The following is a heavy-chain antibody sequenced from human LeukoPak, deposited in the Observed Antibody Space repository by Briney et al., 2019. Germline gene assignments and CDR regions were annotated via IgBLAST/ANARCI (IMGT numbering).Heavy chain of an antibody. V-gene: IGHV4-59*01. J-gene: IGHJ4*02. CDR2: IYYSGST. D-gene: IGHD3-22*01. Sequence: PSETLSLTCTVSGGSISSYYWSWIRQPPGEGLEWIGYIYYSGSTNYNPSLKSRVTISVDTSKNQFSLNLGSVTAADTAVYYCARRAYSSGYYYFDYWGQGTLVTVSS. CDR1: GGSISSYY. CDR3: ARRAYSSGYYYFDY.